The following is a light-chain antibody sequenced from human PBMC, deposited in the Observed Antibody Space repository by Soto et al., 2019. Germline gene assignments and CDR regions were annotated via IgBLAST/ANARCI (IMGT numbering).Light chain of an antibody. V-gene: IGLV4-69*01. J-gene: IGLJ2*01. CDR2: LNSDGSH. CDR1: SGHSSYA. CDR3: QTWGTGTVV. Sequence: QPLLTQSPSASASLGASVKLTCTLSSGHSSYAIAWHQQQPEKGPRYLMKLNSDGSHSKGDGIPDRFSASTSGAERYLTISSLQSEDEADYYCQTWGTGTVVFGGGTKLTVL.